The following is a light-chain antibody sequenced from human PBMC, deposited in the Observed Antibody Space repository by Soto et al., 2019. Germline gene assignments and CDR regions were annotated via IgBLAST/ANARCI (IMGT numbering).Light chain of an antibody. J-gene: IGKJ4*01. V-gene: IGKV3-11*01. CDR1: QSVSSY. CDR3: QQRSNWPPAT. CDR2: DAS. Sequence: EIVLTQSPATLSLSPGERATLSCRASQSVSSYLAWYQQKPGQAPRLLIYDASNRATGIPARFSGSGSGTAFTLPISSLEAEDFAIYYCQQRSNWPPATFGGGTKVEIK.